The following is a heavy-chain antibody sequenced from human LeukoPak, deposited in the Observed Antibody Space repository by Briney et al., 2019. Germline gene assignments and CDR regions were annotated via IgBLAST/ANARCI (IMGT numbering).Heavy chain of an antibody. J-gene: IGHJ4*02. CDR2: IDISGSN. CDR1: GGSISNYY. D-gene: IGHD2-2*01. Sequence: SETLSLTCTVSGGSISNYYCSWIRQPAGKGLEWIGRIDISGSNDYNPSLKSRVTMSVDTSKNQFSLKLTSVTAADTAVYYCARGVGVVVAAAFLDEYYFDYWGQGTLVTVSS. V-gene: IGHV4-4*07. CDR3: ARGVGVVVAAAFLDEYYFDY.